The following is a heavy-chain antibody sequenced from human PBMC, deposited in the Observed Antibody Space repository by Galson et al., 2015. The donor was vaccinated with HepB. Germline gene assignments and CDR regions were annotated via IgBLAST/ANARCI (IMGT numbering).Heavy chain of an antibody. CDR2: ISGSGGST. Sequence: SLRLSCAASGFTFSSYAMSWVRQAPGKGLEWVSSISGSGGSTYYADSVKGRFTISRDNSKNTLYLQMNSLRAEDTAVYYCAKTEPGWSAFDIWGQGTMVTVSS. CDR1: GFTFSSYA. CDR3: AKTEPGWSAFDI. J-gene: IGHJ3*02. D-gene: IGHD2-15*01. V-gene: IGHV3-23*01.